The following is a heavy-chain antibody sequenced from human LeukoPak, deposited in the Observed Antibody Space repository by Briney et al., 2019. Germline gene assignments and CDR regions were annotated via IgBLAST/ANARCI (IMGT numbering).Heavy chain of an antibody. D-gene: IGHD6-19*01. CDR1: GFTFSSYD. V-gene: IGHV3-13*01. CDR3: ARAGSGWYDFDY. J-gene: IGHJ4*02. Sequence: GGSLRLSCAASGFTFSSYDMHWVRQATGKGLEWVSAIGTAGDTYYPGSVKGRFAVSRENAKNSLYLQMNSLRAGDTAVYYCARAGSGWYDFDYWGQGTLVTVSS. CDR2: IGTAGDT.